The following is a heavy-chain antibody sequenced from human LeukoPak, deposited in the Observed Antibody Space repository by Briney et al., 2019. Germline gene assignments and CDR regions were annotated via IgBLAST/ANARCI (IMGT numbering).Heavy chain of an antibody. CDR1: GGTFISYA. CDR2: IIPIFGTA. Sequence: SVKVSCKASGGTFISYAISWVRQAPGQGLEWMGGIIPIFGTANYAQKFQGRVTITTDESTSTAYMELSSLRSEDTAVYYCARDHHRIGRLNYYYMDVWGKGTTVTVSS. J-gene: IGHJ6*03. D-gene: IGHD1-14*01. CDR3: ARDHHRIGRLNYYYMDV. V-gene: IGHV1-69*05.